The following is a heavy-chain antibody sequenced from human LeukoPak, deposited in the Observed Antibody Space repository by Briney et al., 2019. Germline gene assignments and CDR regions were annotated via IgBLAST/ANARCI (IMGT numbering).Heavy chain of an antibody. CDR2: ISGSGGST. CDR3: AKDLYYYDSSGYLQG. D-gene: IGHD3-22*01. V-gene: IGHV3-23*01. Sequence: PGRSLRLSSAASGFTFSNYAMIWVRHTPGKGLEWVSAISGSGGSTYYADSVKGRFTISRDKSKNTLYLQMNSLRAEETAVYYCAKDLYYYDSSGYLQGWGQGTLVTVSS. CDR1: GFTFSNYA. J-gene: IGHJ4*02.